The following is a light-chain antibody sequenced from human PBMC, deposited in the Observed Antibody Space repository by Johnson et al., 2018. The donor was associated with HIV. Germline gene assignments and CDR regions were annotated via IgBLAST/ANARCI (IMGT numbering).Light chain of an antibody. CDR3: GTWDSCLSALV. J-gene: IGLJ1*01. V-gene: IGLV1-51*01. Sequence: QSVLTQPPSVSAAPGQKVTISCSGSSSNIGNNYVSWYQQLPGTAPNLLIYDNNKRPSGIPDRFSGSKSGTSATLGITGLQTGDAADYYCGTWDSCLSALVFGTGTKVTAL. CDR2: DNN. CDR1: SSNIGNNY.